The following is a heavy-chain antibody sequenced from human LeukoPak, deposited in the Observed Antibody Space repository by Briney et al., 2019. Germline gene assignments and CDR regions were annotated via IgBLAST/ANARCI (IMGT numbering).Heavy chain of an antibody. CDR2: INPSGGST. CDR3: ARYSYPTRGIVVVPALDY. V-gene: IGHV1-46*01. J-gene: IGHJ4*02. Sequence: GASVKVSCKASGYTFTSYYMHWVRQAPGQGLEWMGIINPSGGSTSYAQKFQGRVTMTRDTSTSTVYMELSSLRSEDTAEYYCARYSYPTRGIVVVPALDYWGQGTLVTVSS. CDR1: GYTFTSYY. D-gene: IGHD3-22*01.